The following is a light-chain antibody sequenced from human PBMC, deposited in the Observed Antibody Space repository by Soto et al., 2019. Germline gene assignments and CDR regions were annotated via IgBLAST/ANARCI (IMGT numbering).Light chain of an antibody. Sequence: QSALTQPASVSGSPGQSITISCTGPSSDVGAYDYVSWYQQHPDKAPKLMIYEVSHRPSGVSNRFYGSKSVNTATLTISGLQAEDEADYYCSSHTSSSTRVFGTGTKVTVL. CDR1: SSDVGAYDY. V-gene: IGLV2-14*03. J-gene: IGLJ1*01. CDR3: SSHTSSSTRV. CDR2: EVS.